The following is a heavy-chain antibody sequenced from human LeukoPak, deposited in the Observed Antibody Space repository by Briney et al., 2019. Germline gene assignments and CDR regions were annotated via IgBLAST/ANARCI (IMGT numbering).Heavy chain of an antibody. D-gene: IGHD5-24*01. CDR2: LGTAGDS. V-gene: IGHV3-13*01. CDR1: GFTLTNYA. Sequence: PGGSLRLSCAASGFTLTNYAMHWVRQPAGEGLEWVSALGTAGDSFYPGSVKGRFSISRDNARKSLFFQMNSLRVEDTAIYYCARQSTPHGNFDYWGQGTLVTVSS. J-gene: IGHJ4*02. CDR3: ARQSTPHGNFDY.